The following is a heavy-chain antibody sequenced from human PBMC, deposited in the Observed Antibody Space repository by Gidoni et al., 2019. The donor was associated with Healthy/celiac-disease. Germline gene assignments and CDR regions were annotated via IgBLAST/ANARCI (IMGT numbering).Heavy chain of an antibody. Sequence: QVQLQESGPGLVKPSQTLSLTCTVSGGSISSGDYYWSWIRQPPGKGLEWIGYIYYSGSTYYNPSLKSRVTISVDTSKNQFSLKLSSVTAADTAVYYCARGDCSGGSCYYFDYWGQGTLVTVSS. J-gene: IGHJ4*02. CDR2: IYYSGST. V-gene: IGHV4-30-4*01. CDR1: GGSISSGDYY. CDR3: ARGDCSGGSCYYFDY. D-gene: IGHD2-15*01.